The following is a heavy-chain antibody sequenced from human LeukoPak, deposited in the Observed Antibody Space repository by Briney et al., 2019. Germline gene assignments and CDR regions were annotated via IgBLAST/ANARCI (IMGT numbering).Heavy chain of an antibody. D-gene: IGHD3-22*01. J-gene: IGHJ5*02. Sequence: PGGSLRLSCAASGFTFSSYSMNRVRQAPGKGLEWVSYISGGGPGIYYADSVRGRFTISRDNAKNSLFLQMNSLRAEDTAVYYCARVYRDSSGYHNWFDTWGQGTLVTVSS. V-gene: IGHV3-48*04. CDR3: ARVYRDSSGYHNWFDT. CDR2: ISGGGPGI. CDR1: GFTFSSYS.